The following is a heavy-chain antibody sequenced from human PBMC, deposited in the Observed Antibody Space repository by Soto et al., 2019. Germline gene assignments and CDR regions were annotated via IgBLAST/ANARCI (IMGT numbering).Heavy chain of an antibody. V-gene: IGHV4-4*07. J-gene: IGHJ5*02. D-gene: IGHD1-1*01. Sequence: PSETLSLTCTVSGASISGYYWSWIRKSAGRGLEWIGRIYATGTTDYNPSLKSRVMMSVDTSKKQFSLKLRSVTAADTAVYYCVRDGTKTLRDWFDPWGQGISVTVSS. CDR2: IYATGTT. CDR1: GASISGYY. CDR3: VRDGTKTLRDWFDP.